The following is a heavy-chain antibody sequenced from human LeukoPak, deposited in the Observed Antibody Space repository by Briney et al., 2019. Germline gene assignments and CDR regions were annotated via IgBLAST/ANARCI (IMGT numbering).Heavy chain of an antibody. D-gene: IGHD3-10*01. J-gene: IGHJ6*03. V-gene: IGHV4-59*01. Sequence: SETLSLTCTVSGGSISSYYWSWIRQPPGKGLEWIGYIYYSGSTNYNPSLKSRVTISVDTSKNQFSLKLSSVTAADTAVYYCARAVGSGSYYYNYYYYMDVWGKGTTVTISS. CDR1: GGSISSYY. CDR3: ARAVGSGSYYYNYYYYMDV. CDR2: IYYSGST.